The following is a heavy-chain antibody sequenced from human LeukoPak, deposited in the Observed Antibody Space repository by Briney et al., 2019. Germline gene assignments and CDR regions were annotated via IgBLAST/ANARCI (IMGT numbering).Heavy chain of an antibody. CDR1: GYTFTSYD. CDR3: ATLESPGPYYYGMDV. J-gene: IGHJ6*02. CDR2: MSPNSGNT. D-gene: IGHD5-24*01. V-gene: IGHV1-8*01. Sequence: ASVKVSCKASGYTFTSYDINWVRRTGQGLEWMGWMSPNSGNTGYAQKFQGRVTMTEDTSTDTAYMELSSLRSEDTAVYYCATLESPGPYYYGMDVWGQGTTVTVSS.